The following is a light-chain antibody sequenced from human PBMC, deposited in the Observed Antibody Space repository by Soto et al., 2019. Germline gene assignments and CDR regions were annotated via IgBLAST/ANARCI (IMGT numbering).Light chain of an antibody. J-gene: IGLJ1*01. V-gene: IGLV3-1*01. CDR2: QDT. CDR1: RLGDKY. Sequence: SYELTQPPSVSVSPGQTASITCSGERLGDKYTCWYQQRPGQSPMLVIYQDTKRPSGIPERFSGSNSGNTATLTITGTQAVDEADYYCQMWDSSTLYVFGTGTKVTVL. CDR3: QMWDSSTLYV.